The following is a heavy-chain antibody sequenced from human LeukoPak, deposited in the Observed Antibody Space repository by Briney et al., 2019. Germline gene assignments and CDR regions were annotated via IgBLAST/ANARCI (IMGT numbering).Heavy chain of an antibody. CDR1: GFTFSSCA. Sequence: PGGSLRLSCAASGFTFSSCAMHWVRQAPGKGLEWVAVISYDGSNKYYADSVKGRFTISRDNSKNTLYLQMNSLRAEDTAVYYCARDPSIDYGDYVTGFTAAGYFDYWGQGTLVTVSS. CDR3: ARDPSIDYGDYVTGFTAAGYFDY. J-gene: IGHJ4*02. CDR2: ISYDGSNK. D-gene: IGHD4-17*01. V-gene: IGHV3-30*04.